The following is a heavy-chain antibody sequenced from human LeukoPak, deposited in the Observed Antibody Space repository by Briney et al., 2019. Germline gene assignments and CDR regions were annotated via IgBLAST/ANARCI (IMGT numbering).Heavy chain of an antibody. J-gene: IGHJ4*02. CDR2: IRKRPNSYTT. D-gene: IGHD6-19*01. Sequence: VGSLRLSCAASGFTFSDHFMDWVRQAPGKGLEWVGRIRKRPNSYTTEYAASVQGRFAISRDDSKNSLYLQMNSLKTEDTAVYYCARVSTTVAGSDYLDYWGQGTQVTISS. CDR1: GFTFSDHF. V-gene: IGHV3-72*01. CDR3: ARVSTTVAGSDYLDY.